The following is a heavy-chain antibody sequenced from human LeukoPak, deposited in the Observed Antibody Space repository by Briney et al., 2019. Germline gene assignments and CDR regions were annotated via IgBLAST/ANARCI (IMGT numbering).Heavy chain of an antibody. Sequence: GGSLRLSCAASGFTFSTYAMTWVRQAPGKGLEWVSGISGSGDKTLYADSVKGRFTISRDNSKNTQYLQMNSLRAEDTAVYYCARDRSQNSGSHHYWGQGTLVTVSS. V-gene: IGHV3-23*01. CDR2: ISGSGDKT. J-gene: IGHJ4*02. CDR1: GFTFSTYA. CDR3: ARDRSQNSGSHHY. D-gene: IGHD3-10*01.